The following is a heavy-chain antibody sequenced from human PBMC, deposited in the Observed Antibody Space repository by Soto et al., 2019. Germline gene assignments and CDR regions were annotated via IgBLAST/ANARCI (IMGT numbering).Heavy chain of an antibody. CDR2: IYYSGST. V-gene: IGHV4-59*01. CDR3: ARAVIVVAPLID. CDR1: GGSISNYY. D-gene: IGHD3-22*01. J-gene: IGHJ4*02. Sequence: QVQLQESGPGLVKPSETLSLTCTVSGGSISNYYWSWIRQPPGKGLEWIGYIYYSGSTNYNPSLKSRVTSSVDTSKNQFSLKLRSVTAADTAVYYCARAVIVVAPLIDWGQGTLVTVSS.